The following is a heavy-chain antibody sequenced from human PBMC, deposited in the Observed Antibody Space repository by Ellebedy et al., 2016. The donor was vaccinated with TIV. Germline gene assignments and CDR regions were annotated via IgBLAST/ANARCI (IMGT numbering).Heavy chain of an antibody. CDR1: GFTFSGYY. J-gene: IGHJ4*02. Sequence: GESLKISCAASGFTFSGYYMSWVRQAPGKGLEWVSVIYSGWATSYADSVKGRFTISRDNSKNTLYLQMNSLRVEDTAVYYCARKYIYGFDWGQGTLVTVSS. V-gene: IGHV3-66*01. D-gene: IGHD5-18*01. CDR2: IYSGWAT. CDR3: ARKYIYGFD.